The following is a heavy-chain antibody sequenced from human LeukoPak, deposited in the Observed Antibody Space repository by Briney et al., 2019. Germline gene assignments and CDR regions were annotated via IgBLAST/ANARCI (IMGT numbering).Heavy chain of an antibody. J-gene: IGHJ6*02. CDR1: GFTVSTNY. V-gene: IGHV3-48*02. Sequence: GGSLRLSCAASGFTVSTNYMSWVRQAPGKGLEWVSYISSSSSTIYYADSVKGRFTISRDNAKNSLYLQMNSLRDEDTAVYYCASHTYYYDSSGYSSSYYYGMDVWGQGTTVTVSS. CDR3: ASHTYYYDSSGYSSSYYYGMDV. D-gene: IGHD3-22*01. CDR2: ISSSSSTI.